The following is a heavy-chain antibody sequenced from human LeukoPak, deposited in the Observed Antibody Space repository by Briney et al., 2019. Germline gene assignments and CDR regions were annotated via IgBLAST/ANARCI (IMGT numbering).Heavy chain of an antibody. CDR3: AKDPPYDFWSGIDY. Sequence: GGSLRLSCAASGFTFSSYGMHWVRQAPGKGLEWVAFIRDDVSNKYYSDSVKGRFTISRDNSKNTLYLQMNSLRAEDTAVYYCAKDPPYDFWSGIDYWGQGTLVTVSS. J-gene: IGHJ4*02. V-gene: IGHV3-30*02. CDR1: GFTFSSYG. CDR2: IRDDVSNK. D-gene: IGHD3-3*01.